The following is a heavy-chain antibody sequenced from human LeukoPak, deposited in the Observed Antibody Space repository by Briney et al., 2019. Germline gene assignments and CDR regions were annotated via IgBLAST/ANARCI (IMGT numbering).Heavy chain of an antibody. Sequence: PSETLSLTCAVSGSSISSGYYWGWIRQPPGEGLEGVGSIFHSGSTYYNPSLQSRVTISVDTSKNQFSLKLSSVTPADTAVYYCARHLRLLNWFDPWGQGTLVTVSS. CDR3: ARHLRLLNWFDP. D-gene: IGHD3-16*01. V-gene: IGHV4-38-2*01. CDR1: GSSISSGYY. J-gene: IGHJ5*02. CDR2: IFHSGST.